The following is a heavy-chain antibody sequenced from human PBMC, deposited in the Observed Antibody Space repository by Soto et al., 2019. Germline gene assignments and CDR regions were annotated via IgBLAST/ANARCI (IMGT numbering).Heavy chain of an antibody. V-gene: IGHV5-51*01. CDR1: GYSFTSYW. Sequence: PGESLKISCKFSGYSFTSYWIGWVRQMPGKGLEWMGIIYPGDSDTRYSPSFQGHVTISVDKSFTTAYLQWSSLKASDTAMYYCAQSPRLTEAFDIWGQGTMVTVSS. CDR3: AQSPRLTEAFDI. CDR2: IYPGDSDT. J-gene: IGHJ3*02.